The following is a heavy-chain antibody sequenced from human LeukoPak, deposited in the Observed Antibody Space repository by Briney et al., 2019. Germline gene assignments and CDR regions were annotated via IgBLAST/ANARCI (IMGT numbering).Heavy chain of an antibody. J-gene: IGHJ4*02. CDR2: INPNSGGT. V-gene: IGHV1-2*02. D-gene: IGHD5-12*01. Sequence: ASVKVSCKASGYTFTGDYMHWVRQAPGQGLEWMGWINPNSGGTNYAQKFQGRVTMTRDTSISTAYKELSRLRSDDTAVYYCARVLGDIVATIVYWGQGTLVTVSS. CDR3: ARVLGDIVATIVY. CDR1: GYTFTGDY.